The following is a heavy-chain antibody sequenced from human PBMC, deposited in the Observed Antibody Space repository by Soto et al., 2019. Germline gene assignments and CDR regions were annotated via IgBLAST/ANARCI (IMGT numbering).Heavy chain of an antibody. V-gene: IGHV4-61*01. CDR3: ARQTIYGHWFDP. CDR1: GGSVSSGNYY. Sequence: SETLSLTCTVFGGSVSSGNYYWSWIRQPPGKGLEWIGNIYYSGSTEYNPSVKSRVTISRDTSKNQFSLRLNSVTAADTAVYYCARQTIYGHWFDPWGQGTLVTVSS. J-gene: IGHJ5*02. CDR2: IYYSGST. D-gene: IGHD3-10*01.